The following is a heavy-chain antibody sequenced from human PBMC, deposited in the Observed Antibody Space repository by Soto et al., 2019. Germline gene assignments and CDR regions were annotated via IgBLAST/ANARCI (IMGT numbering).Heavy chain of an antibody. CDR2: IYYSGTI. CDR1: GGSMSSYY. D-gene: IGHD2-15*01. J-gene: IGHJ4*02. Sequence: PSETLSLTCTVSGGSMSSYYWSWIRQPPGKGLEWIGYIYYSGTINYNPSLKSRVTISIDTSKNQFSLKLRSVTAADTAVYYCARGPSGDNYWGQGTLVTVSS. CDR3: ARGPSGDNY. V-gene: IGHV4-59*01.